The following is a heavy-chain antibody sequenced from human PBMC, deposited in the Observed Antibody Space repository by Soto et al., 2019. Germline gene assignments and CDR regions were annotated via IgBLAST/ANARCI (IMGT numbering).Heavy chain of an antibody. CDR1: GYTLTELS. D-gene: IGHD5-12*01. CDR3: ATYGVLRNGYYYYMDV. Sequence: ASVKVSCKVSGYTLTELSMHWVRQAPGKGLEWMGGFDPEDGETIYAQKFQGRVTMTEDTSTDTAYMELSSLRSEDTAVFYCATYGVLRNGYYYYMDVWGKGTKVTVSS. CDR2: FDPEDGET. J-gene: IGHJ6*03. V-gene: IGHV1-24*01.